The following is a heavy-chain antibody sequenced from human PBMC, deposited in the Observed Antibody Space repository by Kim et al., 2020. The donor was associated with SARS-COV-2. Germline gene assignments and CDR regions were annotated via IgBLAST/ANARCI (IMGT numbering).Heavy chain of an antibody. V-gene: IGHV1-8*01. J-gene: IGHJ4*02. Sequence: TGYAQKFQGRVTMTRNTSISTAYMELSSLRSEDTAVYYCARGSSVAGFDYWGQGTLVTVSS. D-gene: IGHD6-19*01. CDR3: ARGSSVAGFDY. CDR2: T.